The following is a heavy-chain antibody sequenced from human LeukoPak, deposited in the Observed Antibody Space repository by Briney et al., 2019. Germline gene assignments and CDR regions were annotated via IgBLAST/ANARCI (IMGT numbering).Heavy chain of an antibody. CDR1: GFTFSDAW. CDR2: INHSGST. CDR3: ARGSFRLSGSYYGDYYYYMDV. V-gene: IGHV4-34*01. D-gene: IGHD3-10*01. Sequence: GSLRLSCAASGFTFSDAWMTWVRQPPGKGLEWIGEINHSGSTNYNPSLKSRVTISVDTSKNQFSLKLSSVTAADTAVYYCARGSFRLSGSYYGDYYYYMDVWGKGTTVTVSS. J-gene: IGHJ6*03.